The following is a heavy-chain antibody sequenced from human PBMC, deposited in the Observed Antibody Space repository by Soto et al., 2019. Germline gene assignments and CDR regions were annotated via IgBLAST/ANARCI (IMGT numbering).Heavy chain of an antibody. Sequence: ASVKVSCKASGGTFSSYTISWVRQAPGQGLEWMGRIIPILGIANYAQKFQGRVTITADKSTSTAYMELSSLRSEDTAVYYCARDVNRGVILTYNWFDPWGQGTLVTVSS. J-gene: IGHJ5*02. CDR3: ARDVNRGVILTYNWFDP. D-gene: IGHD2-15*01. V-gene: IGHV1-69*04. CDR2: IIPILGIA. CDR1: GGTFSSYT.